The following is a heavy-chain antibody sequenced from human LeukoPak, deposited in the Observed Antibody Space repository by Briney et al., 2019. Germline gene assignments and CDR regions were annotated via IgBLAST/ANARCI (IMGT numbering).Heavy chain of an antibody. CDR1: GGSMTYYY. CDR2: TYYSGRT. D-gene: IGHD3-22*01. J-gene: IGHJ4*02. CDR3: ARVSSVITTSFDY. Sequence: SETLSLTGTVSGGSMTYYYWAWIRQPPGKTLEWIGYTYYSGRTDYNPSLKGRVSISVDRSRSSNQFSLTLSSVTAADTAVYYCARVSSVITTSFDYWGQGILVTVSS. V-gene: IGHV4-59*13.